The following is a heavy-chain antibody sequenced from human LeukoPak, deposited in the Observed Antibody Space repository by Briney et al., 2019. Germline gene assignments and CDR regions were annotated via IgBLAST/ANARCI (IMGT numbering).Heavy chain of an antibody. V-gene: IGHV1-18*01. CDR2: ISTYNGNT. CDR3: ARPDGRGWDALDY. J-gene: IGHJ4*02. D-gene: IGHD6-19*01. Sequence: GASVKVSCKTSGYTFASYGISRVRQAPGQGLEWLGWISTYNGNTNYAQKVQGRVTMTTDTSTSTAYMELRSLRFDDTAVYYCARPDGRGWDALDYWGQGTLVTVSS. CDR1: GYTFASYG.